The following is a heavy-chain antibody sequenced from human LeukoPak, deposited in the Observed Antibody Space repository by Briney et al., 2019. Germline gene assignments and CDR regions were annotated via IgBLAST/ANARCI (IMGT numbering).Heavy chain of an antibody. Sequence: GGSLRLSCAASGFTFSNAWMSWVRQAPGKGLEWVGRIKSKTDGGTTDYAAPVKGRFTISRDDSKNTLYLQMNSLKTEDTAVYYRKGSSSWFGIDYWGQGTLVTVSS. CDR2: IKSKTDGGTT. J-gene: IGHJ4*02. CDR3: KGSSSWFGIDY. V-gene: IGHV3-15*01. CDR1: GFTFSNAW. D-gene: IGHD6-13*01.